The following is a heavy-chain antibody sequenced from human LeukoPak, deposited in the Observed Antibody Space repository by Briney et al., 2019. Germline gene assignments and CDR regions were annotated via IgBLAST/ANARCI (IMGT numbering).Heavy chain of an antibody. V-gene: IGHV1-18*04. CDR3: ARVPSGGSEYFHH. D-gene: IGHD3-16*01. J-gene: IGHJ1*01. CDR2: INPYTANT. Sequence: VASVKVSCKTSGYTFTNYGISWVRQAPGQGLEWMGWINPYTANTNSAQKLRDRVTLTTDTSTSTAYMELRSLRSDDTAVHYCARVPSGGSEYFHHWGQGTLVTVSS. CDR1: GYTFTNYG.